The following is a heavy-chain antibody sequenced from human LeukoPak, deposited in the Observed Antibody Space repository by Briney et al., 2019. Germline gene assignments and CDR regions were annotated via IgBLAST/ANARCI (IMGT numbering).Heavy chain of an antibody. D-gene: IGHD3-22*01. J-gene: IGHJ5*02. Sequence: SETLSLTCAVYGGSFSGYYWSWIRQPPGKGLEWIGEINHSGSTNYNPSLKSRVTISVDTSKNQFSLKLSSVTAADTAVYYCARGQYYYDSSGYYYNWFDPWGQGTLVTVSS. CDR3: ARGQYYYDSSGYYYNWFDP. CDR2: INHSGST. V-gene: IGHV4-34*01. CDR1: GGSFSGYY.